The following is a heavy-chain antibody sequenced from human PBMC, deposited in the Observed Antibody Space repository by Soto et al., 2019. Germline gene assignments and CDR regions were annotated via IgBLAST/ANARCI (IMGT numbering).Heavy chain of an antibody. D-gene: IGHD3-10*01. V-gene: IGHV3-66*01. J-gene: IGHJ5*02. CDR2: IYSGGST. CDR1: GFTVSSNY. Sequence: GGSLRLSCAASGFTVSSNYMSWVRQAPGKGLEWVSVIYSGGSTYYADSVKGRFTISRDNSKNTLYLQMNSLRAEDTAVYYCARAYGFGELLSAPGENAWGQGTLVTVSS. CDR3: ARAYGFGELLSAPGENA.